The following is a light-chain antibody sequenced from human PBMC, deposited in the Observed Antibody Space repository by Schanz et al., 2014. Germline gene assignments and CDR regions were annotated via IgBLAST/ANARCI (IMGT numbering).Light chain of an antibody. CDR2: DAS. CDR3: QQYNTYPPA. CDR1: QDISNY. Sequence: DIQMTQSPSSLSASVGDRVTITCQASQDISNYLNWYQQKPGKAPKLLIYDASNLETGVPSRFSGSGSGTDFNLTITSLQPEDFATYYCQQYNTYPPAFGQGTKVEIK. V-gene: IGKV1-33*01. J-gene: IGKJ1*01.